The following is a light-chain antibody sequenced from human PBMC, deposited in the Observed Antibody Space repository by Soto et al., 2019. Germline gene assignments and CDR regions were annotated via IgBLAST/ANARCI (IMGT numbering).Light chain of an antibody. J-gene: IGLJ1*01. Sequence: QSVLTQPASVSGSPGQSITISCSGTSSDVGGYTYVSWYQQHPGKAPKVIIYEVSNRPSGVSSRFSGSKSGKTASLTISGLQADHEADYYCSSYTSSSTPYVFGTGTKLTVL. V-gene: IGLV2-14*01. CDR3: SSYTSSSTPYV. CDR2: EVS. CDR1: SSDVGGYTY.